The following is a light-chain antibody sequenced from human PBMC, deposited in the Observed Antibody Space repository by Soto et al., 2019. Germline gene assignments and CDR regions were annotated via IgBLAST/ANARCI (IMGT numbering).Light chain of an antibody. V-gene: IGKV1-5*01. Sequence: DIQMTQSPSTLSASVGDRVTITCRASRSISNWLAWYQQRPGIAPKLLIFDASILQSGVPSRFSGSGSGTEFTLSISRLQTDDFAVYYCQQYDNWPPCTFGQGTKLEVK. J-gene: IGKJ2*02. CDR3: QQYDNWPPCT. CDR2: DAS. CDR1: RSISNW.